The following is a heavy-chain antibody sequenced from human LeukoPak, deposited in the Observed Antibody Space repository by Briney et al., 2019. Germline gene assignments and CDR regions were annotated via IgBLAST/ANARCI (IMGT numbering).Heavy chain of an antibody. D-gene: IGHD3-9*01. CDR3: ARVDDISLFDY. J-gene: IGHJ4*02. CDR1: GGTFSSYA. Sequence: SVKVSCKASGGTFSSYAISWVRQAPGQGLEWMGGIIPIFGTANHAQRFQGRVTITADKSTSTAYMELSSLRSEDTAVYYCARVDDISLFDYWGQGTLVTVSS. CDR2: IIPIFGTA. V-gene: IGHV1-69*06.